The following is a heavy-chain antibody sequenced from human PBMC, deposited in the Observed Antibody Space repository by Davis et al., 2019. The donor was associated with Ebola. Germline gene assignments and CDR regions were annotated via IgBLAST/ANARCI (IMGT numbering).Heavy chain of an antibody. Sequence: GESLKISCAASGFTFSSYGMHWVRQAPGKGLEWVAVISYDGSNKYYADSVKGRFTISRDNSKNTLYLQMNSLRAEDTAVYYCARDGGYSSSWYVYWGQGTLVTVSS. CDR2: ISYDGSNK. D-gene: IGHD6-13*01. J-gene: IGHJ4*02. V-gene: IGHV3-30*03. CDR1: GFTFSSYG. CDR3: ARDGGYSSSWYVY.